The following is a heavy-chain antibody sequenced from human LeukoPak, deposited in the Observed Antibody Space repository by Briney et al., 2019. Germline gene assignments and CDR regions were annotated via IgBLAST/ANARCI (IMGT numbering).Heavy chain of an antibody. CDR2: IYSGGST. J-gene: IGHJ4*02. CDR1: GFTVSSNY. Sequence: GGSLRLSCAASGFTVSSNYMSWVRQAPGKGLEWVSVIYSGGSTYYADSVKGRFTISRDNSKNTLYLQMNSLRAEDTAVYYCARSFGVVIDYFDYWGQGTLVTVSS. V-gene: IGHV3-53*01. D-gene: IGHD3-22*01. CDR3: ARSFGVVIDYFDY.